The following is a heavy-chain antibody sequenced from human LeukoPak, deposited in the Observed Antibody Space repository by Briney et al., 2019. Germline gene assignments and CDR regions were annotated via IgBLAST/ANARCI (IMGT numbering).Heavy chain of an antibody. CDR2: INPNSGGT. Sequence: GASVKVSCKASGYTFTGYYMHWVRQAPGQGLEWMGWINPNSGGTNYAQKFQGRVTMTRDTSISTAYMELSRLRSDDTAVYYCARGSMPGLPSNPGRLYYYYYMDVWGKGTTVTVSS. CDR3: ARGSMPGLPSNPGRLYYYYYMDV. CDR1: GYTFTGYY. V-gene: IGHV1-2*02. D-gene: IGHD3-16*01. J-gene: IGHJ6*03.